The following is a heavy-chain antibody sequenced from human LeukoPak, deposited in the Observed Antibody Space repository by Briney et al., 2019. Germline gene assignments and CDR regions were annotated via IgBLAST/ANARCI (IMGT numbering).Heavy chain of an antibody. J-gene: IGHJ5*02. V-gene: IGHV3-48*01. CDR3: ARLALRAIDFNNPDFDP. D-gene: IGHD4-11*01. CDR1: GFTFSTYS. CDR2: ITSSSSTM. Sequence: GGSLRLSCTASGFTFSTYSMNWVRQAPGKGLEWVSYITSSSSTMFYADSVKGRFTISRDNAENSMYLQMNNLRAEDTAVYYCARLALRAIDFNNPDFDPWGQGTLVTVSS.